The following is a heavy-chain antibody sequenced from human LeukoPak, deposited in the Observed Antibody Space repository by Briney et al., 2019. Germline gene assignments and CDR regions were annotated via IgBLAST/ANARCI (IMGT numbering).Heavy chain of an antibody. Sequence: PGGSLRLSCAASGFTFSSYAMSWVRQAPGKGLEWVSAISGSGGSTYYADSVKGRFTISRDNSKNTLYLQMNSLRAEDTAVYYCARGPDILVVPAALHFWGQGTLVTVSS. J-gene: IGHJ4*02. V-gene: IGHV3-23*01. CDR3: ARGPDILVVPAALHF. CDR1: GFTFSSYA. D-gene: IGHD2-2*01. CDR2: ISGSGGST.